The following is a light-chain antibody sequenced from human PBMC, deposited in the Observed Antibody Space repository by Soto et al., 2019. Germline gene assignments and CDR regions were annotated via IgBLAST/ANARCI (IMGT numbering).Light chain of an antibody. CDR2: GAS. J-gene: IGKJ5*01. Sequence: EIVLTQSPGTLSLSPGERATLSCRASQSVTSDYLAWYQLKPGQAPRLLIDGASRRATGIPDRFSGSGSVTDFTLIISRLQPEDFAVYYCQQYGSSPITFGQGTRLDIK. CDR3: QQYGSSPIT. CDR1: QSVTSDY. V-gene: IGKV3-20*01.